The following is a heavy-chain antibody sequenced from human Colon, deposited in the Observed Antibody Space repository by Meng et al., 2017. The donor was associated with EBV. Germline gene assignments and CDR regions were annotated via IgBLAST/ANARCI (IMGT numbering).Heavy chain of an antibody. D-gene: IGHD1-20*01. J-gene: IGHJ4*02. V-gene: IGHV4-30-4*01. Sequence: QLHSSRPGLLKRPHTSSLTASVSAASSSSVDPYWSCIHQPTGKGLEWIGYIYYSASTYYTPSLMSRITISVDTSKNQFSLRLRSVTAADTAVYYCASYGPCFGNNCPLSSFDHWGQGTLVTVSS. CDR2: IYYSAST. CDR3: ASYGPCFGNNCPLSSFDH. CDR1: AASSSSVDPY.